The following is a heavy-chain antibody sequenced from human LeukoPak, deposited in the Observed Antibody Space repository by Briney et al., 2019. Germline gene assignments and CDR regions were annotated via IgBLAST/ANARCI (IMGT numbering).Heavy chain of an antibody. D-gene: IGHD4-17*01. CDR1: GFTFSNYA. CDR3: GNPIYSGDYDQFDY. Sequence: GGSLRLSCAASGFTFSNYAMSWVRQAPGKGLEWVSTIHGSGVSTYYADSVKGRFTISRDNSKNTLYLQMNSLRAEDTTVYFCGNPIYSGDYDQFDYWGQGTLVTVSS. J-gene: IGHJ4*02. V-gene: IGHV3-23*01. CDR2: IHGSGVST.